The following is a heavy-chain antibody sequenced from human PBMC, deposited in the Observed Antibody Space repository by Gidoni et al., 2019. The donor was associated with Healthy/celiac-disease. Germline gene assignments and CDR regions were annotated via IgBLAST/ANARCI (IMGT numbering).Heavy chain of an antibody. CDR3: ATSPQGPIFGVVIPWFDP. Sequence: EVQLVQSGAEVKKPGATVKISCKVSGYTFPDYYMHWVQQAPGKGLEWMGLVDPEDGETIYAEKFQGRVTITADTSTDTAYMELSSLRSEDTAVYYCATSPQGPIFGVVIPWFDPWGQGTLVTVSS. CDR1: GYTFPDYY. J-gene: IGHJ5*02. V-gene: IGHV1-69-2*01. CDR2: VDPEDGET. D-gene: IGHD3-3*01.